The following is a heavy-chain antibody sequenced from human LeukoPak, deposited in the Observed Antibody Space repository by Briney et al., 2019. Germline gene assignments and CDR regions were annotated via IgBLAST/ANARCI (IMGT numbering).Heavy chain of an antibody. J-gene: IGHJ4*02. CDR1: GGSISSHY. CDR2: IYYSGST. Sequence: AETLSLTCTVSGGSISSHYWSWIRQPPGKGLERIGYIYYSGSTNYNPSLKSRVTISVDTSKNQFSLKLSSVTAADTAVYYCARETSSSSWVDYWGQGTLVTVSS. V-gene: IGHV4-59*11. D-gene: IGHD6-13*01. CDR3: ARETSSSSWVDY.